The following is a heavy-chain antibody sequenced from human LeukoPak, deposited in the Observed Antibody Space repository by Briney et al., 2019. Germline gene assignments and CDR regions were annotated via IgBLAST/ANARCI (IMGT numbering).Heavy chain of an antibody. CDR3: ARAEYCSGGSCYGGDFDY. J-gene: IGHJ4*02. CDR1: GFTFSSYW. CDR2: INSDGSST. D-gene: IGHD2-15*01. Sequence: GGSLRLSCAASGFTFSSYWMHWVRQAPGKGLVWVSRINSDGSSTSYADSVKGRFTISRDNAKNTLYLQMNSLRAEDTAVYYCARAEYCSGGSCYGGDFDYWGQGTLVTVSS. V-gene: IGHV3-74*01.